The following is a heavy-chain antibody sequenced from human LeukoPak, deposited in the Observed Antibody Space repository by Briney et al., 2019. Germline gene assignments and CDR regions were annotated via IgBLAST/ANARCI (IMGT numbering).Heavy chain of an antibody. CDR2: IFNSGVNT. CDR3: AKTQLSADPYFDY. V-gene: IGHV3-23*01. CDR1: GFTFSDYA. J-gene: IGHJ4*02. D-gene: IGHD6-13*01. Sequence: GGSLRLSCAASGFTFSDYAMSWVRQAPGKGLEWVSAIFNSGVNTFYADSVKGRFTISRDNSRNTLYLQMNSLRAEDTAVYYCAKTQLSADPYFDYWGQGTQVTVSS.